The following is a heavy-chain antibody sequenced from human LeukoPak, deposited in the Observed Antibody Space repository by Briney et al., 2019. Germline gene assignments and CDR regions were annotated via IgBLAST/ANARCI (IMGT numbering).Heavy chain of an antibody. D-gene: IGHD3-10*01. Sequence: KAGGSLRLSCAASGFTFNSYIMNWVRQAPGKGLEWVSSINSGSSFIYYADSVRGRFTVSRDNAKELLFLDLNNLSVEDTAVYFCATGRGGWFDPWGQGTLVTVSS. CDR2: INSGSSFI. CDR1: GFTFNSYI. CDR3: ATGRGGWFDP. V-gene: IGHV3-21*01. J-gene: IGHJ5*02.